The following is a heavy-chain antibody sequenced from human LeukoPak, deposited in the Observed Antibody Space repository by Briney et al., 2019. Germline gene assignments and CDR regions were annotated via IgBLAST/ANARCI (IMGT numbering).Heavy chain of an antibody. CDR2: IYYSGST. D-gene: IGHD2-2*01. Sequence: SETLSLTCTVSGGSISSYYWSWIRQPPGKGLEWIGYIYYSGSTNYNPSLKSRVTISVDTSKNQFSLKLGSVTAADTAVYYCARVADCSSTSCYPSMDVWGQGTTVTVS. V-gene: IGHV4-59*01. CDR1: GGSISSYY. J-gene: IGHJ6*02. CDR3: ARVADCSSTSCYPSMDV.